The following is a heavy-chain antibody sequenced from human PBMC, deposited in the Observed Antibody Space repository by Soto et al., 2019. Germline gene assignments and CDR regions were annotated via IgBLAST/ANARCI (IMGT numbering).Heavy chain of an antibody. CDR2: INPNSGGT. CDR1: GYTFTGYY. J-gene: IGHJ6*01. D-gene: IGHD3-22*01. V-gene: IGHV1-2*02. CDR3: ARDVPRTRVGVVTTYCYYGRDV. Sequence: DSLQVSCTASGYTFTGYYMHWVRQAPGQGLEWMGWINPNSGGTNYAQKFQGRVTMTRDTSISTAYMELSRLRSDDTAVYYCARDVPRTRVGVVTTYCYYGRDVWARGTTISRSS.